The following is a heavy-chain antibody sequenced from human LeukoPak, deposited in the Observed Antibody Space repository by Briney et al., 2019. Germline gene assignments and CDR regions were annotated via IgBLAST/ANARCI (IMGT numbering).Heavy chain of an antibody. J-gene: IGHJ6*03. CDR1: GFTFSNAW. V-gene: IGHV3-15*01. CDR3: TTAVHSSSWSSHYYYYMDV. D-gene: IGHD6-13*01. Sequence: GGSLRLSCAASGFTFSNAWMSWVRQAPGKGLEWVGRIKSKTHGGTIDYAAPVKGRFTISRDDSKNTLYLQMNSLKTEDTAVYYCTTAVHSSSWSSHYYYYMDVWGKGTTVTVSS. CDR2: IKSKTHGGTI.